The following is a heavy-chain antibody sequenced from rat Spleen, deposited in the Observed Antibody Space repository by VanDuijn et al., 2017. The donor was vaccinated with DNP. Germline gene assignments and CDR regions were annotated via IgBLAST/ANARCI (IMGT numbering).Heavy chain of an antibody. V-gene: IGHV2-43*01. CDR2: VWISGTT. CDR3: ARDGQWDYLDY. Sequence: QVQLKESGPGLVQPSQTLSLACTVSGFSLTDHHVHWARQPSGKGLEWMGVVWISGTTHYSSIFKSRLSISRDTSTSQVFLKLNSLQTEDTATYYCARDGQWDYLDYWGQGVMVTVSS. J-gene: IGHJ2*01. D-gene: IGHD1-1*01. CDR1: GFSLTDHH.